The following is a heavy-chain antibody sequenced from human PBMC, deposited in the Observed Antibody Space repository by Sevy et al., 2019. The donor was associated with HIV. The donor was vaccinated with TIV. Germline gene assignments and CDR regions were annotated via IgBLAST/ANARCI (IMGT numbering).Heavy chain of an antibody. CDR3: ARVTGIAAAFDY. CDR2: IRQDGSDK. CDR1: GFTFSSYW. V-gene: IGHV3-7*01. J-gene: IGHJ4*02. D-gene: IGHD6-13*01. Sequence: GGSLRLSCAASGFTFSSYWMSWVRQVPGKGLEWVANIRQDGSDKYYVDSVKGRFTISRDNVKNSIHLQMNGLRAEDTAIYYCARVTGIAAAFDYWGQGTLVTVSS.